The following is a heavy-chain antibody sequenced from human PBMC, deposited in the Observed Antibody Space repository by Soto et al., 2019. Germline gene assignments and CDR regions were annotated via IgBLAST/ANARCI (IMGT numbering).Heavy chain of an antibody. J-gene: IGHJ4*02. CDR2: IIPILGIA. V-gene: IGHV1-69*08. D-gene: IGHD2-15*01. Sequence: QVQLVQSGAEVKKPGSSVKVSCKASGGTFSSYTISWVRQAPGQGLEWMGRIIPILGIANYAQKFQGRVTITADKSTSAAYMELSSLRSEDTAVYYCARDGGIVSTLDYWGQGTLVTVSS. CDR1: GGTFSSYT. CDR3: ARDGGIVSTLDY.